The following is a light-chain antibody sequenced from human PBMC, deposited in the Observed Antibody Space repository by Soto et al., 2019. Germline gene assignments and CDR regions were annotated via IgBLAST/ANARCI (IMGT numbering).Light chain of an antibody. CDR1: QSVSSN. CDR3: QRYGYSPIT. Sequence: EIVMTQSPATLSVSPGERSTLSCRASQSVSSNLAWYQQKPGQXPRXXIYGASARATGIPARFTGSGSGTELTISFSSLQSEDGEVYDCQRYGYSPITFGQGTRREI. V-gene: IGKV3-15*01. J-gene: IGKJ5*01. CDR2: GAS.